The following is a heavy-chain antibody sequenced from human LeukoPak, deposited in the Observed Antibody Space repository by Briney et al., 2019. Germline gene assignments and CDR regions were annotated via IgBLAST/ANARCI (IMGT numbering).Heavy chain of an antibody. Sequence: GGSLRLSCAASGFTFSSYGMSWVRQAPGKGLEWVSAISGSGGSTYYADSVKGRFTISRDNSKNTLYLQMNSLRAEDTAVYYCAKDLYYDILTGPSDYWGQGTLVTVSS. CDR1: GFTFSSYG. D-gene: IGHD3-9*01. V-gene: IGHV3-23*01. J-gene: IGHJ4*02. CDR2: ISGSGGST. CDR3: AKDLYYDILTGPSDY.